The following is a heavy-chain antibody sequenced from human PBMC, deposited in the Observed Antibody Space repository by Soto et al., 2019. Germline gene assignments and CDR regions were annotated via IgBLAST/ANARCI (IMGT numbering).Heavy chain of an antibody. Sequence: PSQTLSLTCAISVDSVSSNSAAWNWIRLSPSRGLEWLARTYYRSRWYNDYAVSVRSRITVNPDKSKNQFSLQLTSVTPEDTAVYYCAGTTSHQWYYMDVWGKGTTVTVSS. D-gene: IGHD1-7*01. CDR1: VDSVSSNSAA. CDR3: AGTTSHQWYYMDV. J-gene: IGHJ6*03. CDR2: TYYRSRWYN. V-gene: IGHV6-1*01.